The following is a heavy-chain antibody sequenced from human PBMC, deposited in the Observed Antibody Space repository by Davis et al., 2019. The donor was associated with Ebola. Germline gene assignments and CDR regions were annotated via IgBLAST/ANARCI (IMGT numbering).Heavy chain of an antibody. CDR2: IDPSDSYT. CDR1: GYSFTSYW. J-gene: IGHJ6*03. CDR3: AGSCGGAWCSPWDYYYYMDV. D-gene: IGHD2-15*01. V-gene: IGHV5-10-1*01. Sequence: GESLKISCKGSGYSFTSYWISWVRQMPGKGLEWMGRIDPSDSYTNYSPSFQGHVTISADKSISTAYLQWSSLKASDTAMYYCAGSCGGAWCSPWDYYYYMDVWGKGTTVTVSS.